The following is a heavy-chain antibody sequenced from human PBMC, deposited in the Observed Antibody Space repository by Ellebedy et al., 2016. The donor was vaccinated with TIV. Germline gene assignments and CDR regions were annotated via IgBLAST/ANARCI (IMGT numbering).Heavy chain of an antibody. V-gene: IGHV4-59*01. Sequence: SETLSLTXTVSGGSISSYYWSWIRQPPGKGLEWIGSIYHSGSTYYNPCLKSRVTISVDTSKNQFSLKLSSVTAADTAVYYCARERRNYSRGFDIWGQGTMVTVSS. CDR3: ARERRNYSRGFDI. CDR2: IYHSGST. J-gene: IGHJ3*02. CDR1: GGSISSYY. D-gene: IGHD3-10*01.